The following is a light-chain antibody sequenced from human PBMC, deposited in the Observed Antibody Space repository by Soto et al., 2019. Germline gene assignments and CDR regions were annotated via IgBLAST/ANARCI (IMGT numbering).Light chain of an antibody. CDR1: TSNIGHNY. CDR3: ATWDTNLRSV. J-gene: IGLJ3*02. CDR2: GND. Sequence: QSVLTQPPSVSAAPGQTVTISCSGGTSNIGHNYVSWYQQLPGTAPTLLIYGNDKRPSGIPDRFSGSKSGTSATLAITGLPTGDEDDYYCATWDTNLRSVFGGGTQLTVL. V-gene: IGLV1-51*01.